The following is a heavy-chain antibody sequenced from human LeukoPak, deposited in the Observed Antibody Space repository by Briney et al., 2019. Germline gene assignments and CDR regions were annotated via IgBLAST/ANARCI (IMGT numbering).Heavy chain of an antibody. CDR1: GFTFSSYA. CDR2: ISYHGSDK. D-gene: IGHD3-22*01. J-gene: IGHJ4*02. Sequence: GGSLRLSCAASGFTFSSYAMHWVRQAPGKGLEWVAVISYHGSDKYYADSVKGRFTISRDNSGNTLYLEMISLRDEDTAVYYCARDCHDSSGYGQHCDYWGQGTLVTVSS. CDR3: ARDCHDSSGYGQHCDY. V-gene: IGHV3-30*01.